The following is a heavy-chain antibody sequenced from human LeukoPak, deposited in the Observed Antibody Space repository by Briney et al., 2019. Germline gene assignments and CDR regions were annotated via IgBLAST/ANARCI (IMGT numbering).Heavy chain of an antibody. V-gene: IGHV4-61*08. CDR1: GGSISSGGYY. D-gene: IGHD6-19*01. CDR3: ARATPGFSSGWFNNWFDP. Sequence: SETLSLTCTVSGGSISSGGYYWSWIRQPPGKGLEWIGYIYHSGTTNYNPSLKSRVTISVDTSKNQFSLNLSSVTAADTAVYYCARATPGFSSGWFNNWFDPWGQGTLVTVSS. J-gene: IGHJ5*02. CDR2: IYHSGTT.